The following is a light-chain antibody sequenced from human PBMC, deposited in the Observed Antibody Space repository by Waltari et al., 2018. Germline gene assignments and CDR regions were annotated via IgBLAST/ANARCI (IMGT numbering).Light chain of an antibody. J-gene: IGKJ4*01. CDR2: DAS. CDR3: LQTYSTPLT. Sequence: EIVLTKSPATLSLSPGESATLSCRASQRVSGYLAWYQHQPGQAPRLLIYDASNRATGIPARFSGSGSGTHFTLTISSLEPEDFATYYCLQTYSTPLTFGGGTNVDIK. V-gene: IGKV3-11*01. CDR1: QRVSGY.